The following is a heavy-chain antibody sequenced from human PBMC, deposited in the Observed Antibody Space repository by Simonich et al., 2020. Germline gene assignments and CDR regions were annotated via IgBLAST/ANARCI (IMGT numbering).Heavy chain of an antibody. J-gene: IGHJ4*02. CDR1: GYTLTELS. V-gene: IGHV1-24*01. D-gene: IGHD6-13*01. CDR2: VGPEDGET. Sequence: QVQLVQSGAEVKKPGASVKVSCKVSGYTLTELSMHWVRQAPGKGLEWMGLVGPEDGETIYAEKFQGRVTITADTSTDTAYMELSSLRSEDTAVYYCATDTYSSSWYGGGVYWGQGTLVTVSS. CDR3: ATDTYSSSWYGGGVY.